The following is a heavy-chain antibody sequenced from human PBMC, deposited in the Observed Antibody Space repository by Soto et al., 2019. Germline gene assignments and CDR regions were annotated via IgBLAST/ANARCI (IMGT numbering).Heavy chain of an antibody. CDR2: ISYDGSNK. Sequence: GGSLRLSCAASGFTFSSYGMHWVRQAPGKGLEWVAVISYDGSNKYYADSVKGRFTISRDISKNSLYLQMNSLRPEDTALYFCAAFKFRPIWSDSWGQGTLVTVSS. D-gene: IGHD3-10*01. CDR1: GFTFSSYG. J-gene: IGHJ4*02. CDR3: AAFKFRPIWSDS. V-gene: IGHV3-30*03.